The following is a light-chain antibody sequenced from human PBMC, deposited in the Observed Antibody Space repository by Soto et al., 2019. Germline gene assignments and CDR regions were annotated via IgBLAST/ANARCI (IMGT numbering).Light chain of an antibody. CDR3: QTWGTGIV. V-gene: IGLV4-69*01. Sequence: QLVLTQSPSASASLGASVKLTCTLSSGHSSFAIAWHQQQPEKGPRYLMKINSDGSHTKGDGIPDRFSGSGSGAERYLTSSSLQSEDEAEYYCQTWGTGIVFGGGTKLTVL. CDR2: INSDGSH. J-gene: IGLJ2*01. CDR1: SGHSSFA.